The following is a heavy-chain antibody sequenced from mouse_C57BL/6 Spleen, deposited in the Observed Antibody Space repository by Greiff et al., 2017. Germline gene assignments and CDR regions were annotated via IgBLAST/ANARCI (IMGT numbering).Heavy chain of an antibody. D-gene: IGHD2-5*01. J-gene: IGHJ2*01. CDR2: IDPSDSYT. V-gene: IGHV1-69*01. CDR1: GYTFTSYW. Sequence: QVQLQQPGAELVLPGASVKLSCKASGYTFTSYWMHWVKQRPGQGLEWIGEIDPSDSYTNYNQKFKGKSTLTVDTSSSTAYMQLSSLTSEDSAVYYCARRNFYYSTDYWGQGTTLTVSS. CDR3: ARRNFYYSTDY.